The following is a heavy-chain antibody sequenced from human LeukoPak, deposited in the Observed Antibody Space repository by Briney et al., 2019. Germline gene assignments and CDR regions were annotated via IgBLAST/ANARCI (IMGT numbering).Heavy chain of an antibody. V-gene: IGHV1-69*05. J-gene: IGHJ3*02. D-gene: IGHD4-17*01. CDR3: ARTTVTYEDAFDI. CDR1: GGTFSSYA. CDR2: IIPIFGTA. Sequence: ASVKVSCKASGGTFSSYAISWVRQAPGQGLEWMGRIIPIFGTANYAQKFQGRVTITTDESTSTAYMELSSLRSEDTAVYYCARTTVTYEDAFDIWGQGTMVTVSS.